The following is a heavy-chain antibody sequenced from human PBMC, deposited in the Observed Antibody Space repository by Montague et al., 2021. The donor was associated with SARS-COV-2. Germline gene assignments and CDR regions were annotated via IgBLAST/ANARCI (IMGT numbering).Heavy chain of an antibody. V-gene: IGHV2-5*02. J-gene: IGHJ6*02. CDR2: IYWDDDK. Sequence: PALMTPTQTLTLTCTFSGFSLSTSGVGVGWIRQPPGKALEWLALIYWDDDKRYSPSLKSRLTITKDTSKNQVVLTMTNMDPVDTATYYCAHSGVGYFYYGMDVWGQGTTVTVSS. CDR1: GFSLSTSGVG. CDR3: AHSGVGYFYYGMDV. D-gene: IGHD3-3*01.